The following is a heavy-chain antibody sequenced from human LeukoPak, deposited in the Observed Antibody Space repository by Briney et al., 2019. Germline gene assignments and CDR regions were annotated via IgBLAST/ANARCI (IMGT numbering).Heavy chain of an antibody. J-gene: IGHJ4*02. V-gene: IGHV1-69*05. CDR3: ALGYSYNSIYFDY. Sequence: ASVKVSCKASGGTFSSYAISWVRQAPGQGLEWMGGIIPIFGTANYAQKFQGRVTITTDESTSTAYMELGSLRSEDTAVYYCALGYSYNSIYFDYWGQGTLVTVSS. D-gene: IGHD5-18*01. CDR1: GGTFSSYA. CDR2: IIPIFGTA.